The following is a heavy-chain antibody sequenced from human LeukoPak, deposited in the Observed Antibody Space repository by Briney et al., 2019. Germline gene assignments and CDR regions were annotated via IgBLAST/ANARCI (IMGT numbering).Heavy chain of an antibody. Sequence: PSETLSLTCTVSGGSITSYHYSWIRQPPGKGLEWIGYIYYSGSTNYNPSLKSRVTISVDTPKNQFSLKLSSVTAADTAVYYCARGGSGTYYHYWGQGTLVTVSS. CDR1: GGSITSYH. CDR3: ARGGSGTYYHY. D-gene: IGHD1-26*01. V-gene: IGHV4-59*01. CDR2: IYYSGST. J-gene: IGHJ4*02.